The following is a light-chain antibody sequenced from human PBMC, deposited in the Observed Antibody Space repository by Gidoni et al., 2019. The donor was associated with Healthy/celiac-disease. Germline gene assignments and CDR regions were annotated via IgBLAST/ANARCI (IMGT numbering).Light chain of an antibody. Sequence: QSALTQPASVSGSPGQSITISCTGTSSDVGVFKYVSWYQQHPGKVPKLMIYEVINRPSGVSDRFSGSKSGNTASLTISGLQAEDEADYYCSSYTTSSTLVFGGGTKLTVL. CDR1: SSDVGVFKY. J-gene: IGLJ3*02. CDR2: EVI. CDR3: SSYTTSSTLV. V-gene: IGLV2-14*01.